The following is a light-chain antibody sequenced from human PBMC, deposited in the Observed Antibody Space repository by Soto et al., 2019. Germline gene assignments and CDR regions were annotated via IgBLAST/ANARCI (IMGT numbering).Light chain of an antibody. J-gene: IGLJ1*01. CDR1: RTDVADGYDY. V-gene: IGLV2-14*03. Sequence: QSALTQPASVSGSPGQSIAISCTGVRTDVADGYDYVSWYQQHPGQAPQLIIYDVSNRPSGVSDRFSGSKSGNTASLTISGLQAEDESEYYCTSYTSLTPFYVFGTGTK. CDR3: TSYTSLTPFYV. CDR2: DVS.